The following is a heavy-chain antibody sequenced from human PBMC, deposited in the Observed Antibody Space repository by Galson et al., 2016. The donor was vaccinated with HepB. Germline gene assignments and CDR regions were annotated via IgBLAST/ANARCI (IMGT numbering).Heavy chain of an antibody. J-gene: IGHJ4*02. CDR2: IDHSGGST. D-gene: IGHD1-26*01. Sequence: SLRLSCAASGFTFSSYALSWVRQAPGKGLEWVSVIDHSGGSTYYIGSVKGRFTISRDNSKNTLYLQMSSLRAEDTAVYYCVKGVSNVPYASGADYWGQGTLVTVSS. CDR1: GFTFSSYA. CDR3: VKGVSNVPYASGADY. V-gene: IGHV3-23*01.